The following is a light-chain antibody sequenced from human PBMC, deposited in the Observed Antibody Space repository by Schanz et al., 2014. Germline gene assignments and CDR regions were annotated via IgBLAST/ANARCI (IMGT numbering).Light chain of an antibody. Sequence: IRLTQSPASLSVSVGDRVTITCRASENIDSYLNWFQQKPGKAPDLLIYFGSYLQRGGAARFTGGGNGTHFTLSITNVQPEDFVTYYCQQSYSTPLTFGQGTKVEIK. CDR1: ENIDSY. CDR2: FGS. J-gene: IGKJ1*01. V-gene: IGKV1-39*01. CDR3: QQSYSTPLT.